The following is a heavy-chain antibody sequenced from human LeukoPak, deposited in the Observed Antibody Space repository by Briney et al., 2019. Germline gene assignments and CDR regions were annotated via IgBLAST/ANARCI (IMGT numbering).Heavy chain of an antibody. Sequence: GRSLRLSCAASGFTFSSYAMHWVRQAPGKGLEWVAVISYDGSNKYYADSVKGRFTISRDNSKNTLYLQMNSLRAEDTAVYYCARVDSALQALDYWGQGTPVTVSS. CDR3: ARVDSALQALDY. D-gene: IGHD4-11*01. V-gene: IGHV3-30*04. CDR1: GFTFSSYA. J-gene: IGHJ4*02. CDR2: ISYDGSNK.